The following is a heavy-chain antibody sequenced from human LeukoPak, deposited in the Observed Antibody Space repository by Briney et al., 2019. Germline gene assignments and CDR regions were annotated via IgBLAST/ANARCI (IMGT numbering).Heavy chain of an antibody. Sequence: SGPTLLNPTPTLTLTCTFSGFPLRTSGVHVGWIRQPPGKALEWLSLLYWDDDKRYSPSLKSRLTITKDTTKNLVVLTMTNIDPVDTATYYCAHSVDSAMVNWGQGTLVTVSS. D-gene: IGHD5-18*01. CDR2: LYWDDDK. V-gene: IGHV2-5*02. CDR3: AHSVDSAMVN. J-gene: IGHJ1*01. CDR1: GFPLRTSGVH.